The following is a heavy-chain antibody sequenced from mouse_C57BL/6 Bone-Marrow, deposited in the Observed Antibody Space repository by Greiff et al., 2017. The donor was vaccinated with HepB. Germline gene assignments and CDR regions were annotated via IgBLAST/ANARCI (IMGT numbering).Heavy chain of an antibody. CDR2: INPSNGGT. J-gene: IGHJ2*01. D-gene: IGHD1-2*01. V-gene: IGHV1-53*01. CDR1: GYTFTSYW. CDR3: ARGFITTEGFDY. Sequence: QVQLQQPGTELVKPGASVKLSCKASGYTFTSYWMHWVKQRPGQGLEWIGNINPSNGGTNYNEKFKSKATLTVDKSSSTAYMQLSSMTSEDSAVYYCARGFITTEGFDYWGQGTTLTVSS.